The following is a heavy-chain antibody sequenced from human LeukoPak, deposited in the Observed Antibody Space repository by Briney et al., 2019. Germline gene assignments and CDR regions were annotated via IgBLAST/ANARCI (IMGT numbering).Heavy chain of an antibody. V-gene: IGHV3-7*01. Sequence: GSLRLSCAASGFTFSSHWMTWVRQAPGKGLEWVANIKEDGTRKNYMDSVKGRFTISRDNAKNSLYLQMNSLRAEDTAVYYCARGGSSSWYDGYWGQGTLATVSS. D-gene: IGHD6-13*01. CDR1: GFTFSSHW. CDR3: ARGGSSSWYDGY. CDR2: IKEDGTRK. J-gene: IGHJ4*02.